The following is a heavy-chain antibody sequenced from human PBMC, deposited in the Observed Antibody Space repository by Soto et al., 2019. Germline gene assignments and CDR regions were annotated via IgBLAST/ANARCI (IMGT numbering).Heavy chain of an antibody. CDR1: GGSISSSSYY. V-gene: IGHV4-39*01. D-gene: IGHD4-17*01. CDR2: IYYSGST. CDR3: ARNYGDSGGSYYYYGMDV. J-gene: IGHJ6*02. Sequence: PSETLSLTCTVSGGSISSSSYYWGWIRQPPGKGLEWIGSIYYSGSTYYNPSLKSRVTISVDTSKNQFSLKLSSVTAADTAVYYCARNYGDSGGSYYYYGMDVWGQGTTVTVSS.